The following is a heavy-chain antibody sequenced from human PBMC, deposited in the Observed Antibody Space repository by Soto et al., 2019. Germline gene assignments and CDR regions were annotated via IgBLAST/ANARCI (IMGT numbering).Heavy chain of an antibody. CDR2: IDYSGSST. Sequence: SLELACAASGVSVRDYLIACIGQAPGKGLEWVSSIDYSGSSTPNANSVAGRFTISRDNTKNLLYLQMNNLRADDTAVYYCAREYYAFFDYWGQGALVTVSS. J-gene: IGHJ4*02. CDR1: GVSVRDYL. CDR3: AREYYAFFDY. D-gene: IGHD3-16*01. V-gene: IGHV3-11*01.